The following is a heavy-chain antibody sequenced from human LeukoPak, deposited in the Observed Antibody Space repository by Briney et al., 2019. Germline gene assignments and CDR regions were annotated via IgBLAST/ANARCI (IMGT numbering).Heavy chain of an antibody. J-gene: IGHJ4*02. V-gene: IGHV4-30-4*01. D-gene: IGHD1-26*01. CDR1: GGSISSGDYY. Sequence: PSQTLSLTCTVSGGSISSGDYYWSWIRQPPGKGLEWIGYIYYSGSTYYNPSLKSRVTISVDTSKNQFSLKLSSVTAADTAVYYCAREVGSNQNFDCWGQGTLVTVSS. CDR2: IYYSGST. CDR3: AREVGSNQNFDC.